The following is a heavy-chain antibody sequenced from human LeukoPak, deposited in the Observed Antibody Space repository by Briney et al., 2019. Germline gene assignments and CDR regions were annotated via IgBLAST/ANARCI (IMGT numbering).Heavy chain of an antibody. CDR1: GFTFSGFG. CDR2: IRNDGNTK. CDR3: ANGSQTKLTFYYDSSGYSSFDY. D-gene: IGHD3-22*01. J-gene: IGHJ4*02. V-gene: IGHV3-30*02. Sequence: PGGSLRLSCAASGFTFSGFGMHWVRQAPDKGLEWVAFIRNDGNTKYYADFVKGRFTISRDSSKNTLYLQMNSLRAEDTAVYYCANGSQTKLTFYYDSSGYSSFDYWGQGTLVTVSS.